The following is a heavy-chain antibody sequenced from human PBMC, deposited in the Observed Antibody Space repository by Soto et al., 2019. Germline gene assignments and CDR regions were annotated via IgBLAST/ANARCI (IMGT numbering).Heavy chain of an antibody. V-gene: IGHV4-59*01. J-gene: IGHJ5*02. D-gene: IGHD3-3*01. CDR2: IYYSGST. CDR3: ARAGKGTIFGVVKSWFDL. Sequence: SETLSLTCTVSGGSISSYYWSWIRQPPGKGLEWIGYIYYSGSTNYNPSLKSRVTISVDTSKNQFSLKLSSVTAADTAVYYCARAGKGTIFGVVKSWFDLWGQGTLVTVSS. CDR1: GGSISSYY.